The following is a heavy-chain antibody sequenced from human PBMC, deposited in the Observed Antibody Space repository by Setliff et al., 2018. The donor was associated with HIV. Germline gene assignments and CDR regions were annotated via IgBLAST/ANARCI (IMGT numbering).Heavy chain of an antibody. J-gene: IGHJ6*03. V-gene: IGHV4-59*08. CDR2: IYYGRRA. CDR1: GGSITSYS. CDR3: ARHKDPPGSRWIFYYYYMDL. Sequence: PSETLSLTCSVSGGSITSYSWNWIRHVPGKEVEWIGNIYYGRRANHKPSLKSRLTISVDTSKNQVSLRLSSVTAADTGVYYCARHKDPPGSRWIFYYYYMDLWGGGTTVTVSS. D-gene: IGHD6-13*01.